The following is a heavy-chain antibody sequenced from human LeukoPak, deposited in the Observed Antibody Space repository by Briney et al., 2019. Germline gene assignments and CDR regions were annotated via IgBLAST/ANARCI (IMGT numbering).Heavy chain of an antibody. CDR1: GLTFSSYT. Sequence: PGGSLRLSCAASGLTFSSYTMNWARHAPGKGLEWVSYINSGSSYIYYADSVKGRLTVSRDNAKHSLYLQMNSVRTEETAVYYCVRDAKQYYNILTGYYNDAFDIWGQGTMVTVSS. CDR2: INSGSSYI. J-gene: IGHJ3*02. V-gene: IGHV3-21*01. D-gene: IGHD3-9*01. CDR3: VRDAKQYYNILTGYYNDAFDI.